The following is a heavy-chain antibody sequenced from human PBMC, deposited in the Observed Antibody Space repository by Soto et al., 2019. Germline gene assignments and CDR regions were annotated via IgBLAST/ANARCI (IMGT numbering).Heavy chain of an antibody. CDR2: MNPNSGNT. V-gene: IGHV1-8*01. J-gene: IGHJ6*02. CDR1: GYTFTSYD. D-gene: IGHD6-19*01. Sequence: ASVKVSCKASGYTFTSYDINWVRQATGQGLEWMGWMNPNSGNTGYAQKFQGRVTMTRNTSISTAYMELSSLRSEDTAVYYCARDRAVAGTPRYYGMDVWGQGTTVTVSS. CDR3: ARDRAVAGTPRYYGMDV.